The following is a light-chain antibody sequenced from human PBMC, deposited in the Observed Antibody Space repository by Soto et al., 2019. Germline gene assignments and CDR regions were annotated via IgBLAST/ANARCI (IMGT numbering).Light chain of an antibody. J-gene: IGKJ2*01. CDR1: QTISSS. Sequence: DIQMTQFPPTLSASIGDRVTITCRASQTISSSLAWYQQKPGKAPKLLIYKASTLETGVPSRFSGSGSGTEFTLTISSLQPDDFATYYCHQYDNYSPYTFGQGTRLEIK. V-gene: IGKV1-5*03. CDR2: KAS. CDR3: HQYDNYSPYT.